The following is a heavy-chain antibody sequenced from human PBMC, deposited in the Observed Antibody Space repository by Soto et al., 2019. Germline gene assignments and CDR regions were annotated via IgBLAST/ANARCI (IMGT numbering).Heavy chain of an antibody. CDR1: GGSISGSY. J-gene: IGHJ4*02. V-gene: IGHV4-59*01. Sequence: QVQLQESGPGLVKPSETLSLTCTVSGGSISGSYWSWIRQTPGKVLEWVGYIHYSGSTNYNPSLKSRVIMSVDSAKNQFSLQLSSVTAADTAVYFCTKYRRTDAEGYSFDYWGQGALVTVSS. CDR2: IHYSGST. D-gene: IGHD2-15*01. CDR3: TKYRRTDAEGYSFDY.